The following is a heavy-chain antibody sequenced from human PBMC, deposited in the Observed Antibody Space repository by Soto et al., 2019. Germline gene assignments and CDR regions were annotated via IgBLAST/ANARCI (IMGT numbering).Heavy chain of an antibody. CDR1: GFTFSSYG. CDR2: ISYDGSNK. V-gene: IGHV3-30*18. D-gene: IGHD3-10*01. J-gene: IGHJ6*02. CDR3: AKDRTISYYYGMDV. Sequence: GGSLRLSCAASGFTFSSYGMHWVRQAPGKGLEWMAVISYDGSNKYYADSVKGRFTISRDNSKNTLYLQMNSLRAEDTAVYYCAKDRTISYYYGMDVWGQGTTVTVSS.